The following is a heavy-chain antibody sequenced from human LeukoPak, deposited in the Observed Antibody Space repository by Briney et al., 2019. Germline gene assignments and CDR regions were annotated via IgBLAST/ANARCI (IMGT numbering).Heavy chain of an antibody. J-gene: IGHJ3*01. V-gene: IGHV3-64*02. D-gene: IGHD3/OR15-3a*01. CDR1: GFTFTNHP. CDR3: ARAFRPASDPHDFYDF. Sequence: GSLRLSCAASGFTFTNHPMHWVRQTSGKRLEYVSAISPSGDRTWYADSVKGRFIISRDNSKNTMYLQMGSLRPEDMGVYYCARAFRPASDPHDFYDFWGRGTTVTVSS. CDR2: ISPSGDRT.